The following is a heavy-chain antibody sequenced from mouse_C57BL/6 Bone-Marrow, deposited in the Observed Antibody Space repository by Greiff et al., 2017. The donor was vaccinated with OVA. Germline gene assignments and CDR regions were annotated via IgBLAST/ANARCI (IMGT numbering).Heavy chain of an antibody. CDR1: GYTFTSYW. J-gene: IGHJ2*01. D-gene: IGHD1-1*01. CDR3: ARGDYYGSRYFDD. V-gene: IGHV1-72*01. CDR2: IDPNSGGT. Sequence: QVQLQQPGAELVKPGASVKLSCKASGYTFTSYWMHWVKQRPGRGLEWIGRIDPNSGGTKYNEKFKSKATLTVDKPSSTAYMQRSSLTSEDYAVYYCARGDYYGSRYFDDWGQGTTLTVSA.